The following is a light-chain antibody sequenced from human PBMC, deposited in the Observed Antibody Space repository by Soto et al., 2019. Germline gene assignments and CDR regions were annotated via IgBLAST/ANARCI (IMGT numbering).Light chain of an antibody. J-gene: IGLJ2*01. V-gene: IGLV1-40*01. Sequence: QSALTQPPSVSGAPGQRVSIPCTGSSSNIGSYYDVHWYQQLPGTVPKLLIYGDNNRPSGVPDRFSGSKSGTSASLAITGLQAEDEADYYCQSYDSSLSHVVFGGGTKLTVL. CDR1: SSNIGSYYD. CDR3: QSYDSSLSHVV. CDR2: GDN.